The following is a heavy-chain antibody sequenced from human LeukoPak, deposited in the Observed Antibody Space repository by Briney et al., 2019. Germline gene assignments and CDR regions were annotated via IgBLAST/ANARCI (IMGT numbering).Heavy chain of an antibody. CDR2: SNHFGST. CDR3: ARDLVTVTKGFDI. CDR1: GESFSGYF. V-gene: IGHV4-34*01. D-gene: IGHD4-17*01. J-gene: IGHJ3*02. Sequence: PSETLSLTCAVSGESFSGYFWTWIRQPPGKGLEWIGESNHFGSTDYNPSLKSRVTISIDTSKNQFSLKLTSVTAADTAVYYCARDLVTVTKGFDIWGQGTMVSVSS.